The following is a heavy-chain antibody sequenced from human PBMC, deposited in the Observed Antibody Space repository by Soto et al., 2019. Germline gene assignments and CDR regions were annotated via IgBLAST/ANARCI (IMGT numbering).Heavy chain of an antibody. CDR2: INDSGST. J-gene: IGHJ2*01. CDR1: GGSFSGYY. V-gene: IGHV4-34*01. Sequence: QVQLQQWGAGLLKPSETLSLTCAVYGGSFSGYYWTWIRQPPGKGLEWIGEINDSGSTNYNPSLKSRVTIALDTSKNQVSLTLNSVTAADTAAYYCARDGGGSPLPWHFDPWGRGTLVTVSS. D-gene: IGHD2-15*01. CDR3: ARDGGGSPLPWHFDP.